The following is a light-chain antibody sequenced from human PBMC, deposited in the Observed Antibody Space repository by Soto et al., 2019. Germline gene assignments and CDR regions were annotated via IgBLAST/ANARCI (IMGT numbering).Light chain of an antibody. CDR1: QSISSW. Sequence: DIQMTQSPSTLSASVGDRVTITCRASQSISSWLAWYQQKPGKAPKLLIYDASSLESGVPSRFSGSGSGTEFTLTISSLQPDDFATYYCQQYNSYSMCTFGQGTKLEIK. CDR2: DAS. V-gene: IGKV1-5*01. J-gene: IGKJ2*02. CDR3: QQYNSYSMCT.